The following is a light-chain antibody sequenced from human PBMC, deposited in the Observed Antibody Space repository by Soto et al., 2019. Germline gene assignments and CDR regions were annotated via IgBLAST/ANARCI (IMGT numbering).Light chain of an antibody. V-gene: IGLV2-11*01. CDR2: DVS. J-gene: IGLJ2*01. CDR3: CSYAGSYTLGV. CDR1: SSNVGGYNY. Sequence: QSALTQPRSVSGSPGQSVTISCTGTSSNVGGYNYVSWYQQQTGKAPKLMIYDVSKRPSGVPDRFSGSKSGNTASLTISGLQAEYEADYYCCSYAGSYTLGVFGGGTKLTVL.